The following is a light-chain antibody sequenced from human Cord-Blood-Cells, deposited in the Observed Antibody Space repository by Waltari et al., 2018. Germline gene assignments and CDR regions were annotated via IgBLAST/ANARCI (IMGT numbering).Light chain of an antibody. Sequence: EIVLTQSPGTLSLSPGERATLSCRASQSVSSSYLAWYQQKPGQAPRRLIYGASSRATGIPDRFSGSGSGTDFTLTISRLEPGDCAVYYCQQYGSSLRTFGQGTKVEIK. V-gene: IGKV3-20*01. CDR1: QSVSSSY. CDR3: QQYGSSLRT. CDR2: GAS. J-gene: IGKJ1*01.